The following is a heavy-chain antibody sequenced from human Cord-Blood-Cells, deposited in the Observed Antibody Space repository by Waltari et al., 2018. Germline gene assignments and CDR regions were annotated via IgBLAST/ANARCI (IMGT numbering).Heavy chain of an antibody. CDR1: GGSFSRSY. CDR2: INHSGST. V-gene: IGHV4-34*01. CDR3: ARGRLGVAGKFDY. J-gene: IGHJ4*02. Sequence: QVQLQQWGAGLLKPSETLFLTSAVYGGSFSRSYWSWIRQPPGKGLEWIGEINHSGSTNYNPSLKSRVTISVDTSKNQFSLKLSSVTAADTAVYYCARGRLGVAGKFDYWGQGTLVTVSS. D-gene: IGHD6-19*01.